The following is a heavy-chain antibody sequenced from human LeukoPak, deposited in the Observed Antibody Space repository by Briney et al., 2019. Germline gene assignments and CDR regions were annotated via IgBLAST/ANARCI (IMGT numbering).Heavy chain of an antibody. CDR2: ISGSGGST. J-gene: IGHJ6*02. CDR3: AKVGKDFWSYYGMDV. Sequence: GGSLRLSCAASGFTFSSYAMSWVRQAPGKGLEWVSAISGSGGSTYYADSVKGGFTISRDNSKNTLYLQMNSLRAEDTAVYYCAKVGKDFWSYYGMDVWGQGTTVTVSS. D-gene: IGHD3-3*01. V-gene: IGHV3-23*01. CDR1: GFTFSSYA.